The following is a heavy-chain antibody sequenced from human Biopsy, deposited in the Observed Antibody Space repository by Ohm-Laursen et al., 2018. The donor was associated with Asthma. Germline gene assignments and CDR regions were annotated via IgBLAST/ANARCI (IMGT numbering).Heavy chain of an antibody. CDR1: GGSISSGGYY. J-gene: IGHJ4*02. CDR2: IYDSGST. D-gene: IGHD2-15*01. Sequence: SDTLSLTCSVSGGSISSGGYYWSWIRQHPGKGLEWIGYIYDSGSTYYNPSLKSRVTISVDTSKKQISLRLSSVIAADTAVYYCAGFCSGGNCPDHWGQGTLVTVSS. V-gene: IGHV4-31*03. CDR3: AGFCSGGNCPDH.